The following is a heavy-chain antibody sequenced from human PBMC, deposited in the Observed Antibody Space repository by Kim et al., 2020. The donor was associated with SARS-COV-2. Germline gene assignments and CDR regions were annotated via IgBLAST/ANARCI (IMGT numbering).Heavy chain of an antibody. CDR1: GGSISSSSYY. Sequence: SETLSLTCTVSGGSISSSSYYWGWIRQPPGKGLEWIGSIYYSGSTYYNPSLKSRVTISVDTSKNQFSLKLSSVTAADTAVYYCARDLYSSSHNWFDPWGQGTLVTVSS. D-gene: IGHD6-6*01. V-gene: IGHV4-39*07. J-gene: IGHJ5*02. CDR2: IYYSGST. CDR3: ARDLYSSSHNWFDP.